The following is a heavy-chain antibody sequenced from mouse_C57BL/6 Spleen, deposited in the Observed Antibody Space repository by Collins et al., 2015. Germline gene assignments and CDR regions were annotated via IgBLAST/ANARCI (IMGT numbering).Heavy chain of an antibody. Sequence: EVQLVESGGGLVKPGGSLKLSCAASGLTFSDYGMHWVRQAPEKGLEWVAYISSGSSTIYYADTVKGRFTISRDNAKNTLFLQMTSLRSEDTAMYYCARTGYYGPFDYWGQGTTLTVSS. CDR1: GLTFSDYG. D-gene: IGHD1-1*01. J-gene: IGHJ2*01. CDR3: ARTGYYGPFDY. V-gene: IGHV5-17*01. CDR2: ISSGSSTI.